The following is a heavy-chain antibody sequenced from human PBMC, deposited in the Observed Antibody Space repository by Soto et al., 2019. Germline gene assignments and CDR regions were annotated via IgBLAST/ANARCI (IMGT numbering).Heavy chain of an antibody. J-gene: IGHJ6*03. CDR2: ISAYNGNT. CDR1: GYTFTSYG. CDR3: AREGSGSPPYYYYYCMDV. Sequence: ASVKVSCKASGYTFTSYGISWVRQAPGQGLEWMGWISAYNGNTNYAQKLQGRVTMTTDTSTSTAYMELRSLRSDDTAVYYCAREGSGSPPYYYYYCMDVWGKGTTVTV. V-gene: IGHV1-18*01. D-gene: IGHD3-3*01.